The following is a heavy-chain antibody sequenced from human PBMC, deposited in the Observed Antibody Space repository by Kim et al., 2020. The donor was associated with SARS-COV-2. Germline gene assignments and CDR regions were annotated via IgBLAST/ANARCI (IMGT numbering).Heavy chain of an antibody. Sequence: ASVKVSCKASGFTFTGYLVHWVRQGPGLGLEWVGWINPDSGGTDYAQKFQGRVTMTRDTSISTAYMELSRLRTDDTAVYYCARGGSTWEIYYGSDVWGQG. CDR1: GFTFTGYL. D-gene: IGHD2-2*01. CDR2: INPDSGGT. V-gene: IGHV1-2*02. J-gene: IGHJ6*02. CDR3: ARGGSTWEIYYGSDV.